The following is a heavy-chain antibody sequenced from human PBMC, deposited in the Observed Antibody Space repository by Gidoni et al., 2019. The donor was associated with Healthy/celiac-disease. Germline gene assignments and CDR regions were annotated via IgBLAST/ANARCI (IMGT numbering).Heavy chain of an antibody. V-gene: IGHV1-8*01. CDR3: ARPDPLGYCSGGSCYMAPYYYYGMDV. CDR2: MNPNSGNT. CDR1: GYTFTSYD. Sequence: QVQLVQSGAEVKKPGASVKVSCKASGYTFTSYDINWVRQATGQGLEWMGWMNPNSGNTGYAQKFQGRVTMTRNTSISTAYMELSSLRSEDTAVYYCARPDPLGYCSGGSCYMAPYYYYGMDVWGQGTTVTVSS. D-gene: IGHD2-15*01. J-gene: IGHJ6*02.